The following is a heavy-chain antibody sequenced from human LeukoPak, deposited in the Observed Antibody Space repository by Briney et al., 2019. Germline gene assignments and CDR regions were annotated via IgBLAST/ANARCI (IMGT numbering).Heavy chain of an antibody. CDR1: GFDVGTNY. J-gene: IGHJ3*01. V-gene: IGHV3-53*01. D-gene: IGHD2-2*01. Sequence: GGSLRLSWAAPGFDVGTNYITWVRQAPGQGLECVSVIFSGGATYYADSVKGRFTTSRDTSKNTLFLQMNSLGAEDTAMYYCAREGGRGYCSTTSCAFDLWGQGTMVTVSS. CDR2: IFSGGAT. CDR3: AREGGRGYCSTTSCAFDL.